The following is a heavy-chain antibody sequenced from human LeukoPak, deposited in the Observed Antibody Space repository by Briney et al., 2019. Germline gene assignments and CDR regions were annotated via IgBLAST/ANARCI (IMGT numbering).Heavy chain of an antibody. V-gene: IGHV7-4-1*02. CDR2: INTNTGNP. CDR3: ARGHENLDGYSYGYLELSGY. J-gene: IGHJ4*02. D-gene: IGHD5-18*01. CDR1: GYTFTSYA. Sequence: VASVKVSCKASGYTFTSYAMNWVRPAPGQGLEWMGWINTNTGNPTYAQGLTGRFVFSLDTSVSTAYLQISSLKAEDTAVYYCARGHENLDGYSYGYLELSGYWGQGTLVTVSS.